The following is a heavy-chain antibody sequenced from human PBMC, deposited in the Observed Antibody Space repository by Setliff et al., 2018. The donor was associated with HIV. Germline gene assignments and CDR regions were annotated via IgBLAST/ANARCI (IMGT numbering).Heavy chain of an antibody. CDR2: IIPTFVTP. J-gene: IGHJ1*01. D-gene: IGHD4-17*01. CDR1: GGTFSSYA. Sequence: SVKVSCKASGGTFSSYAITWVRQAPGQGLEWVGGIIPTFVTPNYAQKFQGRVTITADESTSTAYMELSSLKSEDTAVYYCARGPYGDYSIQHWGQATLVTAPQ. CDR3: ARGPYGDYSIQH. V-gene: IGHV1-69*13.